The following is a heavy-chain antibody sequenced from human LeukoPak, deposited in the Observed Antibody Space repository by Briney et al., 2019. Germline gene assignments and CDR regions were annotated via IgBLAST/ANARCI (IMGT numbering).Heavy chain of an antibody. CDR3: TTDGAMVRGVRPEYYYGMDV. J-gene: IGHJ6*04. CDR1: GFTFSNAW. V-gene: IGHV3-15*01. CDR2: IKSKTDGGTT. Sequence: GGSLRLSCAASGFTFSNAWMSWVRQAPGKGLEWVGRIKSKTDGGTTDYAAPVKGRFTISRDDSKNTLYLQMNSLKTEDTAVYYCTTDGAMVRGVRPEYYYGMDVWDKGTTVTVSS. D-gene: IGHD3-10*01.